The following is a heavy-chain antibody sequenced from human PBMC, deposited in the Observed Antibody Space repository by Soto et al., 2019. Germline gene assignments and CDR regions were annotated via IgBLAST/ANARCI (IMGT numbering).Heavy chain of an antibody. Sequence: PGGSLRLSCAASGFTFSSYGMHWVRQAPGKGLEWVAVIWYDGSNKYYADSVKGRFTISRDNSKNTLYLQMNSLRAEDTAVYYCARDGRHEADYYYYGMDVWGQGTTVTVSS. V-gene: IGHV3-33*01. CDR1: GFTFSSYG. CDR2: IWYDGSNK. CDR3: ARDGRHEADYYYYGMDV. D-gene: IGHD6-25*01. J-gene: IGHJ6*02.